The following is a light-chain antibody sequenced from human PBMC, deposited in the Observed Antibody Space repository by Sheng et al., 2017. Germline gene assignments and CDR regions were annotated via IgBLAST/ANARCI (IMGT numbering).Light chain of an antibody. CDR2: KAS. CDR1: RTINTW. CDR3: QQYKSYPFT. J-gene: IGKJ2*01. Sequence: DIQMTQSPSTLSASVGDSVTMTCRASRTINTWLAWYQQKPGKAPKLLIYKASSVESGVPSRFSCTGSGTDFALTIYSLQPDDFATYYCQQYKSYPFTFGQGTKLQIK. V-gene: IGKV1-5*03.